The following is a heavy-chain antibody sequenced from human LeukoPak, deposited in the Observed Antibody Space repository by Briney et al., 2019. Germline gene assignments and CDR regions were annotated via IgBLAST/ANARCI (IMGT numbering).Heavy chain of an antibody. CDR2: ISGSGGST. V-gene: IGHV3-23*01. CDR1: GFTFSSYA. Sequence: GGSLRLSCAASGFTFSSYAMSWVRQAPGKGLEWVSAISGSGGSTYYAGSVKGRFTISRDNSKNTLYLQMNSLRVEDTAIYYCAKDGRGLPGSWGQGTLVTVSS. CDR3: AKDGRGLPGS. D-gene: IGHD3/OR15-3a*01. J-gene: IGHJ5*02.